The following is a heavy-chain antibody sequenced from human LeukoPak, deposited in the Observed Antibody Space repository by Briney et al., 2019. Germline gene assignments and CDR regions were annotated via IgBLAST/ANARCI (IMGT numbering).Heavy chain of an antibody. J-gene: IGHJ5*02. V-gene: IGHV1-2*04. CDR3: ARARRIAAAGTGGAWFDP. Sequence: ASVKVSCKASGYTFTVYYMHWVRQAPGQGLEWMGWISPNSGGTNYAQKFQGWVTMTRDTSISTAYMELSRLRSDDTAVYYCARARRIAAAGTGGAWFDPWGQGTLVTVSS. CDR2: ISPNSGGT. CDR1: GYTFTVYY. D-gene: IGHD6-13*01.